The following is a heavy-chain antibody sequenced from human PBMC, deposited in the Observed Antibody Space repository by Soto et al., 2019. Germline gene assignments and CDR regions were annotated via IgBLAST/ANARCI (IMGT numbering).Heavy chain of an antibody. CDR1: GGSISSYY. J-gene: IGHJ5*02. V-gene: IGHV4-59*01. D-gene: IGHD3-10*01. Sequence: SETLSLTCTVSGGSISSYYWSWIRQPPGKGLEWIGYIYYSGSTNYNPSLKSRVTISVDTSKNQFSLKLSSVTAADTAVYYCARERPTLWFGELSWFDPWGQGTLVTSPQ. CDR2: IYYSGST. CDR3: ARERPTLWFGELSWFDP.